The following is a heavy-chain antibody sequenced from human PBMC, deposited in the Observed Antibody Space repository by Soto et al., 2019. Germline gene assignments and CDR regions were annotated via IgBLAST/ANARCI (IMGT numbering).Heavy chain of an antibody. CDR2: IKQDGSEK. Sequence: GGSLRLSCAASGFTFSSYWMSWVRQAPGKGLEWVANIKQDGSEKYYVDSVKGRFTISRDNAKNSLYLQMNSLRAEDTAVYYCARVDGGVVGSTDAFDIWGQGTMVTVSS. D-gene: IGHD2-2*01. J-gene: IGHJ3*02. CDR3: ARVDGGVVGSTDAFDI. V-gene: IGHV3-7*05. CDR1: GFTFSSYW.